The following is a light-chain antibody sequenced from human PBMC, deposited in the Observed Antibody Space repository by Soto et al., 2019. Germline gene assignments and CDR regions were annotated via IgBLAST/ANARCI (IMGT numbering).Light chain of an antibody. J-gene: IGKJ3*01. CDR1: QSLLHSNGYNY. CDR2: LGS. V-gene: IGKV2-28*01. CDR3: MQAIQTPPI. Sequence: IVMTQSPLSLPVTPGEPASISCRSSQSLLHSNGYNYLDWYLQRPGQSPQLLIFLGSSRASGVPERFSGSGSGTHFTLKISRVAAEDVAIFYCMQAIQTPPIFGPGTEVHIK.